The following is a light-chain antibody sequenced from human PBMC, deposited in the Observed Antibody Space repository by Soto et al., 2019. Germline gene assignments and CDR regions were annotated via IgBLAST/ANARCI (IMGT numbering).Light chain of an antibody. CDR2: GAS. Sequence: RVMTQSPATLSVSPWERATLSCRASQSVSSNLAWYQQKPGQAPRLLIYGASTRTTGIPDRFSGGGSGTDFTLTISRLEPEDFAVYYCQQCGSSPWTFGQGTKVDIK. J-gene: IGKJ1*01. CDR1: QSVSSN. V-gene: IGKV3-20*01. CDR3: QQCGSSPWT.